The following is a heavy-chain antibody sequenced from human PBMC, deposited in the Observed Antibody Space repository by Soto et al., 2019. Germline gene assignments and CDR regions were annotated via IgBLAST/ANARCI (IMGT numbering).Heavy chain of an antibody. CDR3: ARDPGTANSGYYYDL. CDR1: GGSISSSNW. V-gene: IGHV4-4*02. D-gene: IGHD3-22*01. CDR2: IYHSGTT. J-gene: IGHJ4*02. Sequence: PSETLSLTCAVSGGSISSSNWWSWVRQPPGKGLEWIGEIYHSGTTNLNPSLKSRVTISVDNSNNQFSLKLISVTAADTAVYYCARDPGTANSGYYYDLWGQGTLVTVSS.